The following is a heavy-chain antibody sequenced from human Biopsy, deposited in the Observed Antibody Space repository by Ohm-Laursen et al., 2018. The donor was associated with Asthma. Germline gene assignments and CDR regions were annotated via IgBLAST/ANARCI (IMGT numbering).Heavy chain of an antibody. CDR1: GDSFSNYA. D-gene: IGHD5-12*01. Sequence: ASSVKVSCKASGDSFSNYAISWVRQAPGQGLEWMGGLIPVLGTPDHAQMFEGRVTITADESTSTAYMELSSLSSEDTAVYYCARGYSGSDRIVYHYSGLEVWGQGTTVTVSS. J-gene: IGHJ6*02. V-gene: IGHV1-69*01. CDR2: LIPVLGTP. CDR3: ARGYSGSDRIVYHYSGLEV.